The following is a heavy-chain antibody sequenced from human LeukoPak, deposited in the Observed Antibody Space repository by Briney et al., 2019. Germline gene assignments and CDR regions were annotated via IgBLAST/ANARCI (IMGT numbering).Heavy chain of an antibody. Sequence: GGSLRLSCAASGFTFSDYYMSWIRQAPGKGLEWVSYISSSGSTIYYADSVKGRFTISRDNAKNSLYLQMNSLRAEDTAVYYCARAAYDFWSGYDGYYHYMDVWGKGTTVTVSS. V-gene: IGHV3-11*04. CDR3: ARAAYDFWSGYDGYYHYMDV. D-gene: IGHD3-3*01. CDR2: ISSSGSTI. CDR1: GFTFSDYY. J-gene: IGHJ6*03.